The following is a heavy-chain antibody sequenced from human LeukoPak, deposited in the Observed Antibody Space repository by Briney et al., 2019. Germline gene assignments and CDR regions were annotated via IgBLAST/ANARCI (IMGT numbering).Heavy chain of an antibody. J-gene: IGHJ4*02. D-gene: IGHD6-13*01. CDR3: AGSSSWHYFDY. V-gene: IGHV3-53*01. Sequence: GGSLRLSCAASGFTVSSNYMSWVRQAPGKGLEWVSVIYSGGSTYYADSVKGRFTISRDNSKNTLYLQMNSLRAEDTAVYYCAGSSSWHYFDYWGQGTLVTVSS. CDR1: GFTVSSNY. CDR2: IYSGGST.